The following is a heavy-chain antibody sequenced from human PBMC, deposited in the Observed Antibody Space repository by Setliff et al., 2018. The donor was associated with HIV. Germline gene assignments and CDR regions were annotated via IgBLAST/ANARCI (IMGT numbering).Heavy chain of an antibody. V-gene: IGHV4-39*07. D-gene: IGHD3-10*01. CDR3: ARLKSGSLGGYVDY. Sequence: SATLSLHCTVSRGSIRSSTYYWGWIRQPPGKGLEWIGSIYYSGSNYYNPSLKSLVNISVDTSKNQFSLHIISMTAADTAVYYCARLKSGSLGGYVDYWGQGTLVTVSS. CDR2: IYYSGSN. J-gene: IGHJ4*02. CDR1: RGSIRSSTYY.